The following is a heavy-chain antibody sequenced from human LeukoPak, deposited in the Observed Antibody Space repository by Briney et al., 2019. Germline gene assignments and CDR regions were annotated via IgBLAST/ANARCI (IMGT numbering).Heavy chain of an antibody. J-gene: IGHJ4*02. D-gene: IGHD2-2*02. CDR2: ISDDGSNK. CDR3: ATEGYCSSTSCYIVATVRAYYFDY. V-gene: IGHV3-30*03. Sequence: PGGSLRLSCAASGFTFSSYGMHWVRQAPGKGLEWVAVISDDGSNKYCADSVKGRFTISRDNSKNTLYLQMNSLRAEDTAVYYCATEGYCSSTSCYIVATVRAYYFDYWGQGTLVTVSS. CDR1: GFTFSSYG.